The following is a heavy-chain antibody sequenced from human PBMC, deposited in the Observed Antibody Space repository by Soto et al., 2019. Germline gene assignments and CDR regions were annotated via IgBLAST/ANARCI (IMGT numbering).Heavy chain of an antibody. CDR2: INPNSGGT. Sequence: ASVKVSWKASGDSYNGYYMRSLQHAPGQGLEWMGWINPNSGGTNYAQKFQGWVTMTRDTSISTAYMELSRLRSDDTAVYYCARDPGVYYYYGMDVWGQGTTVTVSS. CDR1: GDSYNGYY. CDR3: ARDPGVYYYYGMDV. D-gene: IGHD3-10*01. J-gene: IGHJ6*02. V-gene: IGHV1-2*04.